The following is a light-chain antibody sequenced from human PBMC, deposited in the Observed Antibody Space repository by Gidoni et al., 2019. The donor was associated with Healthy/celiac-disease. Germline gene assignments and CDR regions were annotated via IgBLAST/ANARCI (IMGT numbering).Light chain of an antibody. J-gene: IGKJ1*01. CDR3: QQNYNSPRT. Sequence: IQMTQSPSYLSASVGDRVTITRRASQSISSYVNCYQQQPGEAPKLLSYAASSVQSGVPPRFGGSGAGTDFTLTISILHPEDFATYYCQQNYNSPRTFGQGTKVEIK. CDR2: AAS. CDR1: QSISSY. V-gene: IGKV1-39*01.